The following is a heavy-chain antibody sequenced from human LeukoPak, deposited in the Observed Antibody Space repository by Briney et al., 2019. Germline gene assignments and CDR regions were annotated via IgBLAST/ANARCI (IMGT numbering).Heavy chain of an antibody. J-gene: IGHJ6*02. CDR1: GFTFSSYW. CDR3: ARERGTIFGSYYYGMDV. CDR2: INSDGSST. Sequence: GGALRLSCAASGFTFSSYWLHGVRHAPGEELLWVSRINSDGSSTSYADSVKGRFTISRDNAKNTLYLQMNSLRAEDTAVYYCARERGTIFGSYYYGMDVWGQGTTVTVSS. D-gene: IGHD3-3*01. V-gene: IGHV3-74*01.